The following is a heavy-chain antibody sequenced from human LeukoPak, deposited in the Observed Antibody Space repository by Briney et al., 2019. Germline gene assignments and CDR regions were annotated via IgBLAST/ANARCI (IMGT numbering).Heavy chain of an antibody. V-gene: IGHV4-38-2*02. CDR2: IYHSGST. CDR1: GYSISSGYY. CDR3: ARARGAVDY. D-gene: IGHD3-10*01. J-gene: IGHJ4*02. Sequence: KPSETLSLTCTVSGYSISSGYYWGWIRQPPGKGLEWIGSIYHSGSTYYNPSLKSRVTISVDTSKNQFSLKLSSVTAADTAVCYCARARGAVDYWGQGTLVTVSS.